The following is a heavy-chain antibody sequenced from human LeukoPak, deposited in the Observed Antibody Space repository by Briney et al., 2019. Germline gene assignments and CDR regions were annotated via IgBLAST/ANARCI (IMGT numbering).Heavy chain of an antibody. CDR2: INAGNGNT. J-gene: IGHJ6*02. V-gene: IGHV1-3*01. CDR1: GYTFTSYA. CDR3: ARDSSGWYGKYYYYYYGMDV. D-gene: IGHD6-19*01. Sequence: ASVKVSCKASGYTFTSYAMHWVRQAPGQRLEWMGWINAGNGNTKYSQKFQGRVTITRDTSASTAYMELSSLRSEDTAVYYCARDSSGWYGKYYYYYYGMDVWGQGTTVTVSS.